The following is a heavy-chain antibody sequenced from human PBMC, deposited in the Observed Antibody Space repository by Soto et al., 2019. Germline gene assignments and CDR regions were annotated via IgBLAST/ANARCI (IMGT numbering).Heavy chain of an antibody. D-gene: IGHD6-19*01. J-gene: IGHJ4*02. V-gene: IGHV4-4*02. CDR1: GVSISSNNW. CDR3: ARDRVAVAGPDFDY. CDR2: IYHSGSS. Sequence: QVQLQESGPGLVKPSGTLSLTCAVSGVSISSNNWWSWVRQPPGKGLEWIGEIYHSGSSNYNPSLKSRVTISVDKSTNQFSLNLSSVTAADTAVYYCARDRVAVAGPDFDYWGQGTLVTVSS.